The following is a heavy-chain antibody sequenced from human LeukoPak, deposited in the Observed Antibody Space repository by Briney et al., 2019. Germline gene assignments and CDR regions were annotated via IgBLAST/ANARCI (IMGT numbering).Heavy chain of an antibody. Sequence: GGSLRLSCAASGFTFSNAWMSWVRQAPGKGLEWVSYISSRSNMIYYADSVKGRFTISRDNVKNSLYLQMNSLRAEDTAVYYCARDLDLVGTRNWFDPWGQGTLVTVSS. V-gene: IGHV3-48*04. D-gene: IGHD1-26*01. CDR2: ISSRSNMI. CDR3: ARDLDLVGTRNWFDP. J-gene: IGHJ5*02. CDR1: GFTFSNAW.